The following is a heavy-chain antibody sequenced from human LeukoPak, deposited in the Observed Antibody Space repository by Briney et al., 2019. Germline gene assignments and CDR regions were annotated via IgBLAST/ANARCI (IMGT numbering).Heavy chain of an antibody. D-gene: IGHD3-3*01. CDR2: INQDGSEK. V-gene: IGHV3-7*01. CDR3: ARDAYYDFWSGYPPHFDY. J-gene: IGHJ4*02. CDR1: GFTFSSYW. Sequence: GGSLRLSCAASGFTFSSYWMSWVRQAPGKGLEWVANINQDGSEKDYVDSVTARFTISRDNAKNSLYLQMNSLRAEDTAVYYCARDAYYDFWSGYPPHFDYWGQGTLVTVSS.